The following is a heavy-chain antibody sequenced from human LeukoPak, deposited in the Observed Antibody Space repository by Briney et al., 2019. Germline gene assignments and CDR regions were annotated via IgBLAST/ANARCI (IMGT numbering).Heavy chain of an antibody. Sequence: GGSLRLSCAASGFTFSSYWMHWVRQAPGKGLVWVSRINSDGSSTSYADSVKGRFTISRDNAKNTLYLQMNSLRAEGTAVYYCARDRDSGSYPHGGGFDPWGQGTLVTVSS. CDR2: INSDGSST. J-gene: IGHJ5*02. CDR3: ARDRDSGSYPHGGGFDP. D-gene: IGHD1-26*01. V-gene: IGHV3-74*01. CDR1: GFTFSSYW.